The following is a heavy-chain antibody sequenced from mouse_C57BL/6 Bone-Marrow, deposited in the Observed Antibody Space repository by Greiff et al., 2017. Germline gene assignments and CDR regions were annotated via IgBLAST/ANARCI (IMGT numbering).Heavy chain of an antibody. J-gene: IGHJ1*03. D-gene: IGHD2-5*01. V-gene: IGHV1-55*01. Sequence: QVQLQQSGAELVKPGASVKMSCKASGYTFTSYWITWVKQRPGQGLEWIGDIYPGSGSTNYNEKFKSKATMTVDTSSSTAYMQLSSLTSEDSAVYYCARSYYSNYWYFDVWGKGTTVTVSS. CDR3: ARSYYSNYWYFDV. CDR1: GYTFTSYW. CDR2: IYPGSGST.